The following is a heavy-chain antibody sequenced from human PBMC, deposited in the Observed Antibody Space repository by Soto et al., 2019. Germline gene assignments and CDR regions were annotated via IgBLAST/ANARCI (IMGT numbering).Heavy chain of an antibody. CDR1: GGSISSGGYS. CDR3: ASTIRVYYYDSSLIY. CDR2: IYHSGST. D-gene: IGHD3-22*01. J-gene: IGHJ4*02. V-gene: IGHV4-30-2*01. Sequence: SETLSLTCAVSGGSISSGGYSWSWIRQPPGKGLEWIGYIYHSGSTYYNPSLKSRVTISVDRSKNQFSLKLSSVTAADTAVYYCASTIRVYYYDSSLIYWGQGTLVTVSS.